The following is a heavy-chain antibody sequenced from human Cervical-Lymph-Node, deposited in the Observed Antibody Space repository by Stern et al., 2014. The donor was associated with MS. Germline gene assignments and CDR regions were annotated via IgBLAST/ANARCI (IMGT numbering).Heavy chain of an antibody. V-gene: IGHV4-4*07. J-gene: IGHJ4*02. Sequence: QVQLVQSGPGRVQPSETLSLTCTVSGASIKNFYWNWIRQPPGKGLEWIGHMSNSGATYYDPSLKSRVTLSMDASKQQFSLSLTSVTAADTAVYFCARGRHTAMVTSGRYFDLWGQGTLVTVSS. D-gene: IGHD5-18*01. CDR3: ARGRHTAMVTSGRYFDL. CDR1: GASIKNFY. CDR2: MSNSGAT.